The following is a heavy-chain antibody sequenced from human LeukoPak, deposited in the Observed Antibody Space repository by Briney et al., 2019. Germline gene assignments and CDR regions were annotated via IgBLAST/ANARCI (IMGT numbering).Heavy chain of an antibody. CDR2: IYYSGST. V-gene: IGHV4-59*01. D-gene: IGHD5-12*01. Sequence: SETLSLTCTVSGGPISSYYGSWIRQPPGKGLEWIGYIYYSGSTNYNPSLKSRVTISVDTSKNQFSLKLSSVTAADTAVYYCARDGTDIVATISHYMDVWGKGTTVTVSS. CDR3: ARDGTDIVATISHYMDV. J-gene: IGHJ6*03. CDR1: GGPISSYY.